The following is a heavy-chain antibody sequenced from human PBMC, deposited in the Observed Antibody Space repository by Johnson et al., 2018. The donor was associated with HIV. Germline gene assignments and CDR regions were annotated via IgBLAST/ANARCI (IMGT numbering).Heavy chain of an antibody. Sequence: QVQLVESGGGVVQPGGSLRLSCAASGFIFSSYGMHWVRQAPGKGLEWVAFIWYDGSRKYYADSVKGRFTISRVNSKNSLYLQMNSLRAEDTALYYCARVRTGDSRGYHDAFDIWGQGTRVTVSS. CDR3: ARVRTGDSRGYHDAFDI. V-gene: IGHV3-30*02. J-gene: IGHJ3*02. CDR2: IWYDGSRK. CDR1: GFIFSSYG. D-gene: IGHD3-22*01.